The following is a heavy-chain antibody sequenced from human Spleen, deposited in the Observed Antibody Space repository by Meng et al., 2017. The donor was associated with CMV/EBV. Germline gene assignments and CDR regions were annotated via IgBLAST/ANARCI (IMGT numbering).Heavy chain of an antibody. CDR3: ARDRGVPAAPDY. CDR2: IYYSGST. Sequence: VQLREAGLGLVKPSQPPSLPCTVSGCSIRSGGYYWSWIRQHPGKGLECIGYIYYSGSTYYNPSLKSRVTISVDTSKNQFSLKLSSVTAADTAVYYCARDRGVPAAPDYWGQGTLVTVSS. D-gene: IGHD2-2*01. V-gene: IGHV4-31*03. CDR1: GCSIRSGGYY. J-gene: IGHJ4*02.